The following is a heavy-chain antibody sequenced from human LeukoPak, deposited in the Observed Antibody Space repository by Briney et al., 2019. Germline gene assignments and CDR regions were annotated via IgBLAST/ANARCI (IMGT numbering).Heavy chain of an antibody. V-gene: IGHV3-23*01. D-gene: IGHD3-10*01. Sequence: QTSETLSLTCTVSGGSISSYYWSWVRQAPGKGLEWVSSISAGGSSTYYADSVRGRFTISRDNSKNTLYLQMNSLRAEDTAIYYCLGSYNWGQGTLVTVSS. CDR3: LGSYN. CDR2: ISAGGSST. J-gene: IGHJ4*02. CDR1: GGSISSYY.